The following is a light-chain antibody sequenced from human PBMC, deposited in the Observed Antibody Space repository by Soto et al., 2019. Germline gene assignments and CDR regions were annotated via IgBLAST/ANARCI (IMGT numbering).Light chain of an antibody. V-gene: IGKV1-27*01. CDR2: GAS. J-gene: IGKJ1*01. CDR1: QGIGNA. CDR3: QKYDSAPT. Sequence: DIQLTQSPSSLSASVGDRVTITCRASQGIGNALAWYQQRPGKVPKLLISGASTLQSGVSSRFSGSGFGTDFTLTISRLQPEDVAIYYCQKYDSAPTFGPGTTVDTK.